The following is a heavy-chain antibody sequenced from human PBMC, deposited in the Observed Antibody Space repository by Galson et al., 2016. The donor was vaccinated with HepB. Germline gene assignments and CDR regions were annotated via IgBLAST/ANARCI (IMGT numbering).Heavy chain of an antibody. D-gene: IGHD2-2*02. J-gene: IGHJ6*02. CDR3: ARDEGFYNGMDV. V-gene: IGHV4-61*01. Sequence: SETLSLTYTVSSDPVTSGTYYWSWVRQSPGKGLDWIGYIHDSGNTNYNPSIKSRVTISRDTSKNQFFLELTSVTAADTAVYYCARDEGFYNGMDVWGQGTTVTVAS. CDR1: SDPVTSGTYY. CDR2: IHDSGNT.